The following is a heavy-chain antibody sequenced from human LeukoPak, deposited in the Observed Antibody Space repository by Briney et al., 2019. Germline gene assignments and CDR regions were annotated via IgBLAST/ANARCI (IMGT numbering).Heavy chain of an antibody. CDR2: MRLDGNTK. D-gene: IGHD1-1*01. CDR3: AKDKGNQQLYALDV. J-gene: IGHJ6*02. CDR1: GFLDNDYG. Sequence: GGSLRLSCAASGFLDNDYGMHWVRQAPGKGPEWVAAMRLDGNTKYYVDSVKGRFTISRDTSKNTLFLQMNSLRDEDTATYYCAKDKGNQQLYALDVWGQGTTVSVSS. V-gene: IGHV3-30*02.